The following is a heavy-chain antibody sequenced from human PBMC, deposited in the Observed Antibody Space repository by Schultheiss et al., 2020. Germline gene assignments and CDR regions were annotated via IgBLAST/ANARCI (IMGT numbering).Heavy chain of an antibody. D-gene: IGHD5/OR15-5a*01. CDR2: FDPEDGET. J-gene: IGHJ4*02. Sequence: ASVKVSCKVSGYTLTELSMHWVRQAPGKGLEWMGGFDPEDGETIYAQRFQGRITMTEDTSTDTAYMELRSLTPEDTAVYFCATGLIRLRRSDFDYWGQGTLGTVSA. CDR3: ATGLIRLRRSDFDY. CDR1: GYTLTELS. V-gene: IGHV1-24*01.